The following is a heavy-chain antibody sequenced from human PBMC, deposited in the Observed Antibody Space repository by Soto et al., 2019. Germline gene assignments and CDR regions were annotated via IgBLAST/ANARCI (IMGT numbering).Heavy chain of an antibody. CDR1: GYGFTSYG. D-gene: IGHD5-18*01. J-gene: IGHJ4*02. CDR2: INTYNGKT. Sequence: QVQLVQSGAEVKKPGASVKVSCKASGYGFTSYGISWVRQAPGQGLEWMGWINTYNGKTIYAQKLQDRVTMTTDTSASTAYMELKSLRSDDTAVYHCARDRDTTMVTRLGYWGRGTLVTVSP. CDR3: ARDRDTTMVTRLGY. V-gene: IGHV1-18*04.